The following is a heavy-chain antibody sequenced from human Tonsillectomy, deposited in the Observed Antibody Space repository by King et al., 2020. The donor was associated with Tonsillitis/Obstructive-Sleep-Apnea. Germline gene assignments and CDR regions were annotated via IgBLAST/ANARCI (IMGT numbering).Heavy chain of an antibody. D-gene: IGHD6-13*01. CDR1: GFTFDDYA. V-gene: IGHV3-9*01. CDR3: AKGAAATRYNWFDP. J-gene: IGHJ5*02. CDR2: ISWDSGGI. Sequence: VQLVESGGGLVQPGRSLRLSCAASGFTFDDYAMHWVRQAPGKGLEWVSGISWDSGGIAYADSVKGRFTISRDNARNSLYLQMNSLRPEDTALYYCAKGAAATRYNWFDPWGQGTLVTVSS.